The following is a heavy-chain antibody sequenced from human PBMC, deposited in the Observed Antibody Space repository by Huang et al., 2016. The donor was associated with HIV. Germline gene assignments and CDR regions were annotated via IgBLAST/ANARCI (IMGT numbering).Heavy chain of an antibody. CDR2: RNHKSGKR. D-gene: IGHD2-15*01. J-gene: IGHJ4*02. Sequence: QVQLVQSGAEVKKPGASVKVSCKASGYNFTSYDINWVRQATGQGLEWMGWRNHKSGKRGYAQNFQGRVTMTRNTSKSTAYMELSGLRSEDTAVYYCARGYCSGGTCYLYFDYWGQGTLVTVS. CDR3: ARGYCSGGTCYLYFDY. CDR1: GYNFTSYD. V-gene: IGHV1-8*01.